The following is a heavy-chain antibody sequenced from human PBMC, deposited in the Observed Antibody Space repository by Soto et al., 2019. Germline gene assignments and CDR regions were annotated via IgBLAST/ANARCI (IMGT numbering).Heavy chain of an antibody. D-gene: IGHD2-21*02. J-gene: IGHJ5*02. V-gene: IGHV1-69*13. CDR3: ARDPPYCGGDCRVHNWCDP. CDR1: GGTFSSYA. Sequence: SVKVSCKASGGTFSSYAISWVRQAPGQGLEWMGGIIPIFGTANYAQKFQGRVTITADESTSTAYMELSSLRSEDTAVYSCARDPPYCGGDCRVHNWCDPWGQGPLVTVAS. CDR2: IIPIFGTA.